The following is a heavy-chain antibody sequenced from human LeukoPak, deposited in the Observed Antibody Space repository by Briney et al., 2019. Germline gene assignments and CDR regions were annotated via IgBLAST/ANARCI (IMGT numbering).Heavy chain of an antibody. Sequence: SETLSLTCAVYGGSFSGYYWNWIRQPPGKGLEWIGEINHSGSPNHNPSLKSRVTISVDSSKNQFSLKLSSVTAADTAVYYCARGPGWSIAARPLDHWGQGTLVTVSS. J-gene: IGHJ4*02. CDR1: GGSFSGYY. D-gene: IGHD6-6*01. V-gene: IGHV4-34*01. CDR3: ARGPGWSIAARPLDH. CDR2: INHSGSP.